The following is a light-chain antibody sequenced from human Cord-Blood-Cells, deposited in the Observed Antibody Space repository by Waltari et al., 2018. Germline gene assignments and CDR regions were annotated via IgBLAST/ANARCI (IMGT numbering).Light chain of an antibody. V-gene: IGKV1-39*01. Sequence: DIQMTQSPSSLSASVGDRVTITCRASQSISSYLNWYQQKPWKAPKLLIYAASSLQSGVPSRFSGSGSGTDFTLTISSLQPEDFATYYCQQSRTFGGGTKVEIK. CDR2: AAS. CDR1: QSISSY. J-gene: IGKJ4*01. CDR3: QQSRT.